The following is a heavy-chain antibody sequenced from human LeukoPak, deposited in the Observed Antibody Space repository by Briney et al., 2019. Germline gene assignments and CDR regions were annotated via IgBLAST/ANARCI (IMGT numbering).Heavy chain of an antibody. V-gene: IGHV3-7*01. CDR3: ARDRHINSWSNDRFDY. CDR1: RFTFSNYW. CDR2: INQDGSEI. J-gene: IGHJ4*02. Sequence: GGSLRLSCAASRFTFSNYWVTWVRQAPGKGLEWVGNINQDGSEINSVDSVKGRFTISRDNAETSLYLQMNSLRADDTAIYYCARDRHINSWSNDRFDYWGQGALVTVSS. D-gene: IGHD6-13*01.